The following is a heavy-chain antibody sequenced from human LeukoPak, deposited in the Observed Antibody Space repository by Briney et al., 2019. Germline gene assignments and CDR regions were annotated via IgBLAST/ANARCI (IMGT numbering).Heavy chain of an antibody. Sequence: PGGSLRLSCAASGFTFSSYSMNWVRQAPGKGLEWVSYISSSGSTIYYADSVKGRFTISRDNAKNSLYLQMNSLRAEDTAVYYCAREVSTIIGVYYYMDVWGKGTTVTISS. J-gene: IGHJ6*03. D-gene: IGHD1-14*01. CDR3: AREVSTIIGVYYYMDV. CDR2: ISSSGSTI. V-gene: IGHV3-48*04. CDR1: GFTFSSYS.